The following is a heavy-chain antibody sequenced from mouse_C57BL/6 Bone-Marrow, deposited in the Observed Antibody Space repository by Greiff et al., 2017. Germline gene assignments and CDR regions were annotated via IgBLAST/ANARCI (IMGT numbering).Heavy chain of an antibody. D-gene: IGHD1-1*01. V-gene: IGHV1-42*01. CDR2: INPSTGGT. J-gene: IGHJ2*01. CDR3: ARSTVVARYYFDY. Sequence: VQLQQSGPELVKPGASVKISCKASGYSFTGYYMNWVKQSPEKSLEWIGEINPSTGGTTYNQKLKAKATLTVDKSSSTAYMQLKILTSEDSAVYYCARSTVVARYYFDYWGQGTTLTVSS. CDR1: GYSFTGYY.